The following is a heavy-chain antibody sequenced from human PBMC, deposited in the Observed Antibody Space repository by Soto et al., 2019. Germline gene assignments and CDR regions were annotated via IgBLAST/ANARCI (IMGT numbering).Heavy chain of an antibody. V-gene: IGHV1-3*01. Sequence: QVQLVQSGAEVKKPGASVKVSCKASGYTFTSYAMHWVRQALGQRLEWMGWINAGNGNTKYSKKFQGRVTITRDTSASTVYLELSSLRSEDTAVYYCASASGDPTYPYGMDVWGQGTTVTGSS. D-gene: IGHD4-17*01. CDR3: ASASGDPTYPYGMDV. J-gene: IGHJ6*02. CDR2: INAGNGNT. CDR1: GYTFTSYA.